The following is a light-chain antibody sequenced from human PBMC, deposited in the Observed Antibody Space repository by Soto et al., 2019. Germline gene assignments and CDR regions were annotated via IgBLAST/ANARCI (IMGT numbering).Light chain of an antibody. V-gene: IGLV2-11*01. CDR3: CSNAGTYTWV. CDR2: DVS. Sequence: QSALTQPRSVSGSPGQSVTMSCTGTSSDVGGYNYVSWYQQHPGKAPKLMIYDVSKRPSGVPDRFSGSKSGNTASLTISGLQAEDEADYYCCSNAGTYTWVFGGGTKLTVL. CDR1: SSDVGGYNY. J-gene: IGLJ3*02.